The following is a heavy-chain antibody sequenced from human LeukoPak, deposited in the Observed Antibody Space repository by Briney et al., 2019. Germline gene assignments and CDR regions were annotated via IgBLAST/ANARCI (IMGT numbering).Heavy chain of an antibody. CDR1: GFTFSSYS. J-gene: IGHJ6*02. D-gene: IGHD3-3*01. Sequence: PGGSLRLSCAASGFTFSSYSMNWVRQAPGKGLEWVSSISSSSSYIYYADSVKGRFTISRDNAKNSLYLQMNSLRAEDTAVYYYASPGRDYDFWSGYYSGYYYGMDVWGQGTTVTVSS. CDR2: ISSSSSYI. CDR3: ASPGRDYDFWSGYYSGYYYGMDV. V-gene: IGHV3-21*01.